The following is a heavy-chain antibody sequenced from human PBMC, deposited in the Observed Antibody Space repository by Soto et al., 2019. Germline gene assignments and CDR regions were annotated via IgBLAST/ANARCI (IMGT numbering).Heavy chain of an antibody. CDR3: ARVLDPSIQPRLSSFDL. J-gene: IGHJ5*02. D-gene: IGHD6-6*01. CDR2: VNHSGNT. Sequence: SETLSLTCAVYGGSFSGYKWSWIRQPPGKGLEWIGEVNHSGNTKYNPSLKSRVTISGDMSKKQFSLKLSSVTAADTGIYYCARVLDPSIQPRLSSFDLCGAATPGTVS. V-gene: IGHV4-34*01. CDR1: GGSFSGYK.